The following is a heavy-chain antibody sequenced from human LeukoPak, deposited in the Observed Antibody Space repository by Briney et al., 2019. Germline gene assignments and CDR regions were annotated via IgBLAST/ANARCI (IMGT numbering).Heavy chain of an antibody. D-gene: IGHD6-13*01. J-gene: IGHJ6*03. Sequence: SQTLSLTCTVSGGSISSGSYYWSWIRQPAGKGLEWIGRIYTSGSTNYNPSLKSRVTISVDTSKNQFSLKLSSVTAADTAVYYCARGLAAANGRYYYYYMDVWGKGTTVTVSS. CDR2: IYTSGST. CDR1: GGSISSGSYY. CDR3: ARGLAAANGRYYYYYMDV. V-gene: IGHV4-61*02.